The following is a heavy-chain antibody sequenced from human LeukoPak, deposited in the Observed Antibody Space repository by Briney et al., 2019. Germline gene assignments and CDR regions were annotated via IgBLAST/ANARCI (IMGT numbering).Heavy chain of an antibody. CDR2: INPSGGST. CDR1: GYSFTNYY. J-gene: IGHJ3*02. CDR3: ARDLLDYYDSSGYPEYAFDI. Sequence: ASVKVSCKASGYSFTNYYMHWVRQAPGQGLEWMGIINPSGGSTSYAQKFQGRVTMTRDTSTNTVYMELSSLRSDDTAAYYCARDLLDYYDSSGYPEYAFDIWGQGTMVTVSS. V-gene: IGHV1-46*01. D-gene: IGHD3-22*01.